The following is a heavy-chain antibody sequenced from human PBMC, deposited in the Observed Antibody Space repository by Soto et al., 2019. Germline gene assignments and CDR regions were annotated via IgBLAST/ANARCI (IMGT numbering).Heavy chain of an antibody. CDR3: AHIVPFDYRGYDFEF. V-gene: IGHV2-5*02. CDR2: IYWDEGK. CDR1: GISLSTHTVG. Sequence: QITLKESGPTLVKPTQPLTLTCSFSGISLSTHTVGVAWIRQPPGKALEWLALIYWDEGKRYSPSLKSRLTITQDTSKNQVVLTMTNMNPVDTATYYCAHIVPFDYRGYDFEFWGQGILVTVSS. J-gene: IGHJ4*02. D-gene: IGHD5-12*01.